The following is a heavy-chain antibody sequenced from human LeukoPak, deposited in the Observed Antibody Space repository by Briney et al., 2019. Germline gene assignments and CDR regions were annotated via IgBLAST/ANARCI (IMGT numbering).Heavy chain of an antibody. Sequence: GGSLRLSCAASGFTFSSYAMHWVRQAPGKGLEYVSAISSNGGSTYYANSVKGRFTISRDNSKNTLYLQMGSLRAEDMAVYYCARGSCSSNSCYDFDYWGQGTLVTVSS. D-gene: IGHD2-2*01. CDR3: ARGSCSSNSCYDFDY. J-gene: IGHJ4*02. V-gene: IGHV3-64*01. CDR1: GFTFSSYA. CDR2: ISSNGGST.